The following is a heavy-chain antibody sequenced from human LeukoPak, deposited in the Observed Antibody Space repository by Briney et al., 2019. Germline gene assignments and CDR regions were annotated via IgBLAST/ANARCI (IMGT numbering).Heavy chain of an antibody. V-gene: IGHV4-61*02. D-gene: IGHD3-10*01. CDR3: ARVTMVRGVIRGFDP. CDR1: GGSISSGSYY. Sequence: SETLSLTCTVSGGSISSGSYYWSWIRQPAGKGLEWIGRIYTSGRTNYNPSLKSRVTISVDTSKNQFSLKLSSVTAADTAVYYCARVTMVRGVIRGFDPWGQGTLVTVSS. J-gene: IGHJ5*02. CDR2: IYTSGRT.